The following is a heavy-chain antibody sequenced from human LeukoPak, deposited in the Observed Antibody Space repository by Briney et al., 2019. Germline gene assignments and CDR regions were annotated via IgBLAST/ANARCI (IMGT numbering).Heavy chain of an antibody. V-gene: IGHV3-30*01. J-gene: IGHJ4*02. CDR3: ARDLSERYSTDY. D-gene: IGHD1-26*01. Sequence: SVKGRFTISRDNFQNTLDLQMNSLRAEDTAVYYCARDLSERYSTDYWGQGTLVTVSS.